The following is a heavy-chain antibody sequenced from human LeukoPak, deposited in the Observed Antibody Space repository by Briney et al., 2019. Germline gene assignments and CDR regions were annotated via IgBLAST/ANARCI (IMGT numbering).Heavy chain of an antibody. V-gene: IGHV3-66*01. CDR2: IYSGGST. D-gene: IGHD1-1*01. CDR1: GFTLSSNY. CDR3: ARDLGDWNPRRYYYYGMDV. Sequence: GGSLRLSCAASGFTLSSNYMSWVRQAPGKGLEWVSVIYSGGSTYYADSVKGRFTISRDNSKNTLYLQMNSLRAEDTAVYYCARDLGDWNPRRYYYYGMDVWGQGTTVTVSS. J-gene: IGHJ6*02.